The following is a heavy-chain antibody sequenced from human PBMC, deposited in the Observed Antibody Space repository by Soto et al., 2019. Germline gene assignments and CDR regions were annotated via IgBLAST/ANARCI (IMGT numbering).Heavy chain of an antibody. CDR3: AADPLFVPYYYYAMDA. CDR2: IVVGTGNT. CDR1: RITFSNSA. J-gene: IGHJ6*02. D-gene: IGHD2-21*01. Sequence: ASVKVSCKASRITFSNSAVQWVRHARGQRLEWIGWIVVGTGNTNYAQKFQERVTITRDMSRSTVYLELSGLRSEDTAVYYCAADPLFVPYYYYAMDAWGQGTTVTVSS. V-gene: IGHV1-58*01.